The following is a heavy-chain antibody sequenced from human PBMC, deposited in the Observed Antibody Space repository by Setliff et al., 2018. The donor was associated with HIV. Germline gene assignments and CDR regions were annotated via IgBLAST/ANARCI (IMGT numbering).Heavy chain of an antibody. V-gene: IGHV4-31*03. CDR1: GGSISSGGYY. D-gene: IGHD3-9*01. CDR3: ASYDILTGYYGHYFDY. CDR2: IYYSGST. Sequence: SETLSLTCTVSGGSISSGGYYWSWIRQHPGKGLEWIGYIYYSGSTYYNPSLKSRVTISIDTSKNQFSLKLSSVTAADTAVYYCASYDILTGYYGHYFDYWGQGTLVTVSS. J-gene: IGHJ4*02.